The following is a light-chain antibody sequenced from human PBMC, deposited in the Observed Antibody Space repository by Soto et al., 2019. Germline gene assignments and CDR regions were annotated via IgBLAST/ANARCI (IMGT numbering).Light chain of an antibody. CDR2: DVS. CDR3: SSYTSSSTPVV. CDR1: SSDVGGYNY. V-gene: IGLV2-14*01. J-gene: IGLJ2*01. Sequence: QSALTQPDSVSGSPGQSITISCTGTSSDVGGYNYVSWYQQHPGKAPKLMIYDVSNRPSGVSNRFSGSKSGNTASLTTSGLQAEDEADYYCSSYTSSSTPVVFGGGTKVTVL.